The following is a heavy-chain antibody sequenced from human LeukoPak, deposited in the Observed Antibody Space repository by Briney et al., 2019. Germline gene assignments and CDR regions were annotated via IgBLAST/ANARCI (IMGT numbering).Heavy chain of an antibody. CDR3: ARQLIGDAFDI. Sequence: PPETLSLTCTVSGGSISSYYWSWIRQPPGKGLEWIGYIYYSGSTNYNPSLKSRVTISVDTSKNQFSLKLSSVTAADTAVYYCARQLIGDAFDIWGQGTMVTVSS. V-gene: IGHV4-59*08. CDR1: GGSISSYY. J-gene: IGHJ3*02. CDR2: IYYSGST.